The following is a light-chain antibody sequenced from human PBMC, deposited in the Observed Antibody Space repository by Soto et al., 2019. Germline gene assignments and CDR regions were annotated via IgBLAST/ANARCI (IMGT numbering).Light chain of an antibody. CDR2: DVN. CDR1: SSDVGGYNF. J-gene: IGLJ1*01. V-gene: IGLV2-14*03. CDR3: CSYTSSSTHV. Sequence: QSALTQPASASGSPGQSITISCTGTSSDVGGYNFVSWYQQHPGKVPKLMIFDVNRRPSGVSDRFSGYKSGNTASLTISGLQAEDEGDYYCCSYTSSSTHVFGSGTKLTVL.